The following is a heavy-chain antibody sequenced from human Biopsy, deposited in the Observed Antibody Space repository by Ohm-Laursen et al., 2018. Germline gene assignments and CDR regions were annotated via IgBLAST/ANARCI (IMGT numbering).Heavy chain of an antibody. Sequence: SLRLSCAAFGFSFSDNYMDWVRQAPGKGLEWVGRIRDKANSYTTDYAASVKGRFTISRDDSKNSLYLQMNSLKTEDTALYYCARAGRYCSGGGCYSWFDSWGQGTLVIVSS. D-gene: IGHD2-15*01. CDR3: ARAGRYCSGGGCYSWFDS. CDR2: IRDKANSYTT. J-gene: IGHJ5*01. V-gene: IGHV3-72*01. CDR1: GFSFSDNY.